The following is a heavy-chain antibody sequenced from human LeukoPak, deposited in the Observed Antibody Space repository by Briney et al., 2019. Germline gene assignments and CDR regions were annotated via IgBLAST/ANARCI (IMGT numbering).Heavy chain of an antibody. D-gene: IGHD1-26*01. CDR1: GFNFHDYA. Sequence: PGRSQKLSCTASGFNFHDYAMHWVRQAPGKGLEWVSGISFNSGSIGYADSVKGRFTVSRDNAKNSLYLQMASLRTEDSALCYCTNGSPYHSGLDVWGQGTSVTVSS. CDR3: TNGSPYHSGLDV. V-gene: IGHV3-9*01. J-gene: IGHJ6*02. CDR2: ISFNSGSI.